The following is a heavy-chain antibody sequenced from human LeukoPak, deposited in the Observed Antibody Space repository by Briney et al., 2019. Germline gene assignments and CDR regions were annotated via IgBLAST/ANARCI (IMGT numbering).Heavy chain of an antibody. J-gene: IGHJ4*02. CDR1: GFTFSSYS. CDR3: ARGYDYGDYGGY. Sequence: GSLRLSCAASGFTFSSYSMNWVRQAPGKGLEWVSSISSSSSYIYYADSVKGRFTISRDNAKNSLYLQMNSLRAEDTAVYYCARGYDYGDYGGYWGQGTLVTVSS. V-gene: IGHV3-21*01. D-gene: IGHD4-17*01. CDR2: ISSSSSYI.